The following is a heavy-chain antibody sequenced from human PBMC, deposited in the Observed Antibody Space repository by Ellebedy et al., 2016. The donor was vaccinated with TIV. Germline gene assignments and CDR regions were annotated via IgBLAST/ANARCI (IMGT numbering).Heavy chain of an antibody. D-gene: IGHD5-18*01. CDR3: AVRAYSYGGFDY. CDR1: GYTFTNYY. Sequence: ASVKVSXXAFGYTFTNYYMHWVRQASGHGLEWMGVINPRCGTTAYAQKFQGRVTMTRDTSSSTVYMELSSLRSDDTAVFYCAVRAYSYGGFDYWGQGTLVTVSS. J-gene: IGHJ4*02. CDR2: INPRCGTT. V-gene: IGHV1-46*01.